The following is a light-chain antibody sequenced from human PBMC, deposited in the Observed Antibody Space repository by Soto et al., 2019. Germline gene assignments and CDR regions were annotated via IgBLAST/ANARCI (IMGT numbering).Light chain of an antibody. Sequence: DRISISSGGSQRISNWLAWYQQKPGKAPNLLIYDASSLQSGVPSRFSGSGSGTEFTLTISSLLPDDVAICYCQQYTVYLPSTFGQGTKVAIK. CDR1: QRISNW. CDR2: DAS. V-gene: IGKV1-5*01. CDR3: QQYTVYLPST. J-gene: IGKJ1*01.